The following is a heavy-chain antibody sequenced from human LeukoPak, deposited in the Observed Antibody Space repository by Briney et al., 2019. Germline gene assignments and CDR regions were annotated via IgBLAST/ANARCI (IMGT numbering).Heavy chain of an antibody. CDR3: ASEMTTVVRGASDY. D-gene: IGHD4-23*01. CDR1: GFTFDDYA. V-gene: IGHV3-30*04. CDR2: ISYDGSNK. Sequence: PGRSLRLSCTASGFTFDDYAMHWVRQAPGKGLEWVAVISYDGSNKYYADSVKGRFTISRDNSKNTLYLQMNSLRAEDTAVYYCASEMTTVVRGASDYWGQGTLVTVSS. J-gene: IGHJ4*02.